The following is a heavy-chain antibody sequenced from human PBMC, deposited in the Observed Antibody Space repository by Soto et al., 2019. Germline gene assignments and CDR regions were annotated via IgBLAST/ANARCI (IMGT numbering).Heavy chain of an antibody. CDR2: IYYTGST. V-gene: IGHV4-31*01. D-gene: IGHD6-6*01. Sequence: VQLQESGPGLVRPSQTLSLTCTVSGDSIRSGGYYWSWIRQYPGKGLEWIGYIYYTGSTYYNPSLKSQVTISLHTSKNQFSLRLTSLTAADTAVYYCAREITSIYWFDPWGQGTLVTVSS. CDR1: GDSIRSGGYY. CDR3: AREITSIYWFDP. J-gene: IGHJ5*02.